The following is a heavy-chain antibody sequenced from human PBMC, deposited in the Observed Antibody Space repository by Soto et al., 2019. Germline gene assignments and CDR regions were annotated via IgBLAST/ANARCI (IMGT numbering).Heavy chain of an antibody. V-gene: IGHV4-4*07. Sequence: PSETLSLTCAVSGGSISDYFWTWIRQPAGKGLDWIGHIYTSGSTNYNPSLKSRLTMSVDTSKNQFSLKLSSVTAADTAVYYCARIIVAAGYFDFWGQGTLVTVSS. CDR1: GGSISDYF. J-gene: IGHJ4*02. CDR2: IYTSGST. D-gene: IGHD6-13*01. CDR3: ARIIVAAGYFDF.